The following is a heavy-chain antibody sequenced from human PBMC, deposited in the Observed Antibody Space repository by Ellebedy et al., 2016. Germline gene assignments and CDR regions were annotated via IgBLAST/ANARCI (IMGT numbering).Heavy chain of an antibody. J-gene: IGHJ5*02. CDR1: GGSVNTGGYY. Sequence: SETLSLXXTVSGGSVNTGGYYWTWIRQHPGKGLEWVGHICYSGSTYYNPSLESRVSISLDKTKNQFSLNLTSVTAEDTAVYYCARDPGGGWSDVTFDPWGQGTLVTVSP. V-gene: IGHV4-31*03. CDR2: ICYSGST. CDR3: ARDPGGGWSDVTFDP. D-gene: IGHD6-19*01.